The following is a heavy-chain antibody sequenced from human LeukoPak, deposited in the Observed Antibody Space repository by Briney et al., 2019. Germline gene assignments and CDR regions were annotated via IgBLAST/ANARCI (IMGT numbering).Heavy chain of an antibody. CDR3: ARSPAGLYYYYYMDV. CDR2: IYYSGST. Sequence: PETLSLTCTVSGGSISSYYWSWIRQPPGKGLEWIGYIYYSGSTNYNPSLKSRVTISVDTSKNQFSLKLSSVTAADTAVYYCARSPAGLYYYYYMDVWGKGTTVTVS. V-gene: IGHV4-59*01. J-gene: IGHJ6*03. CDR1: GGSISSYY.